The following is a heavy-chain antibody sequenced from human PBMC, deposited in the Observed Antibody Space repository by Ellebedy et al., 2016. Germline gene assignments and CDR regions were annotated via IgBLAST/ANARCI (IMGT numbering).Heavy chain of an antibody. Sequence: GESLKISCVVSRLIFNNNWMSWFRQAPGKGPEWVASINQDGSGKYYVDSVRGRFTISRDNAKNSLFLQMNSLRGDDTAMYYCTRDINWSSDYWGQGTLVTVSS. V-gene: IGHV3-7*01. CDR1: RLIFNNNW. J-gene: IGHJ4*02. CDR2: INQDGSGK. CDR3: TRDINWSSDY. D-gene: IGHD1-1*01.